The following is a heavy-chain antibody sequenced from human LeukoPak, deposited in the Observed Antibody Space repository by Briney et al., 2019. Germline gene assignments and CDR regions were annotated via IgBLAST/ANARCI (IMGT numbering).Heavy chain of an antibody. CDR3: ARDHMIRHMDV. J-gene: IGHJ6*02. CDR2: IYSGGST. CDR1: GFTVSSNY. Sequence: GGSLRLSCAASGFTVSSNYMSWVRQAPGKGLEWVSVIYSGGSTYYADSVKGRFTISRDNSKNTLYLQMNSLRAEDTAVYYCARDHMIRHMDVWGQGTTVTVSS. V-gene: IGHV3-66*01. D-gene: IGHD3-22*01.